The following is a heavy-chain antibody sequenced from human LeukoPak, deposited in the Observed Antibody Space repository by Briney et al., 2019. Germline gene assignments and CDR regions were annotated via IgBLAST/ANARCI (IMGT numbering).Heavy chain of an antibody. CDR2: INPNSGDT. V-gene: IGHV1-2*06. D-gene: IGHD4-17*01. CDR3: ARDRDFGDYLGDY. CDR1: GYTFTGYY. J-gene: IGHJ4*02. Sequence: ASVKVSCKASGYTFTGYYMHWVRQAPGQGLEWMGRINPNSGDTNYAQKFQGRATMTRDTSISAAYMELSRLTSDDTAVYYCARDRDFGDYLGDYWGQGTLVTVSS.